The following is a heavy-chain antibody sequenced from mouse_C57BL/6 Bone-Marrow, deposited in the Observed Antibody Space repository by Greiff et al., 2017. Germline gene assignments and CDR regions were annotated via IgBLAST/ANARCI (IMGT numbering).Heavy chain of an antibody. CDR3: AAGNRVWFAY. CDR2: INPGSGGT. J-gene: IGHJ3*01. CDR1: GYAFTNYL. V-gene: IGHV1-54*01. Sequence: QVQLQQSGAELVRPGTSVKVSCKASGYAFTNYLIEWVKQRPGQGLEWIGVINPGSGGTNYNEKFKGKATLTADKSSSTAYMQLSSLTSEDSAVYFCAAGNRVWFAYWGQGTLVTVSA. D-gene: IGHD4-1*01.